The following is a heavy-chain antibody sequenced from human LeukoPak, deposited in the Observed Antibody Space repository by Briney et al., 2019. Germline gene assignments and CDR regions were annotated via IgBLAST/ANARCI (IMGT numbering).Heavy chain of an antibody. CDR2: ISYDGYKK. CDR3: TREFSGKGYFDY. J-gene: IGHJ4*02. CDR1: GGTFSSYA. D-gene: IGHD3-10*01. Sequence: SCKASGGTFSSYAMHWVRQAPGKGLEWVAVISYDGYKKYYADSVEGRFTISRDNSKNTLYLQMNSLRTEDTAVYYCTREFSGKGYFDYWGQGTLVTVSS. V-gene: IGHV3-30-3*01.